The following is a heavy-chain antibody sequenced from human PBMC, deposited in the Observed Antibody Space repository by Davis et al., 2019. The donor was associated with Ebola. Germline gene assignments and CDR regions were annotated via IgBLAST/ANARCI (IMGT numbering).Heavy chain of an antibody. D-gene: IGHD6-19*01. V-gene: IGHV3-48*02. CDR3: AREWQWLAWAFDI. CDR1: GFTFSSYS. CDR2: ISSSSSTI. Sequence: GESLKISCAASGFTFSSYSMNWVRQAPGKGLEWVSYISSSSSTIYYADSVKGRFTISRDNAKNSLYLQMISLRDEDTAVYYCAREWQWLAWAFDIWGQGTMVTVSS. J-gene: IGHJ3*02.